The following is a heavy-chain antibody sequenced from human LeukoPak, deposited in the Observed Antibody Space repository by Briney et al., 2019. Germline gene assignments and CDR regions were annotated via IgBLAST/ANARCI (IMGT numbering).Heavy chain of an antibody. CDR1: GYTFTSYG. CDR3: ARDQQSKTFDY. D-gene: IGHD4-11*01. CDR2: IIPIFGTA. Sequence: GASVKVSCKASGYTFTSYGISWVRQAPGQGLEWMGGIIPIFGTANYAQKFQGRVTITADESTSTAYMELSSLRSEDTAVYYCARDQQSKTFDYWGQGTLVTVSS. V-gene: IGHV1-69*13. J-gene: IGHJ4*02.